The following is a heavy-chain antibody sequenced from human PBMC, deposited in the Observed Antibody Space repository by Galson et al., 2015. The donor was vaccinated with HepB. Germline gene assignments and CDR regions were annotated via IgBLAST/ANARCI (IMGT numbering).Heavy chain of an antibody. CDR1: GGTFSSYA. CDR2: IIPIFGTA. J-gene: IGHJ6*03. CDR3: ANQYYYYYYMDV. Sequence: SVKVSCKASGGTFSSYAISWVRQAPGQGLEWMGGIIPIFGTANYAQKFQGRVTITADESTSTAYMELSSLRSEDTAVYYCANQYYYYYYMDVWGKGTTVTVSS. V-gene: IGHV1-69*13.